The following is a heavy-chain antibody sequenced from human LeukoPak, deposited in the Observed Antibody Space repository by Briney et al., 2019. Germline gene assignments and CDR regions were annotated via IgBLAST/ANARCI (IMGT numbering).Heavy chain of an antibody. V-gene: IGHV4-59*01. CDR2: IYYSGST. J-gene: IGHJ4*02. CDR1: GGSISSYY. Sequence: SETLSLTCTVSGGSISSYYWSWIRQPPGKGLEWIGYIYYSGSTNYNPSLKSRVTISVDTSKNQFSLKLSSVTAADTAVYYCARAPLHYFDYWGQGTLVTVSS. CDR3: ARAPLHYFDY. D-gene: IGHD3-16*02.